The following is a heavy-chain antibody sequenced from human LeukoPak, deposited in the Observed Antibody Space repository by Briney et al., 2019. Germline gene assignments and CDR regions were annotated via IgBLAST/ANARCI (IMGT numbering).Heavy chain of an antibody. CDR2: IIPIFGTA. CDR3: ARKVPNDSSGYYYRGQFDP. J-gene: IGHJ5*02. Sequence: SVKVSCKASGYTLTGYYIHWVRQAPGQGLEWMGWIIPIFGTANYAQKFQGRVTITADKSTSTAYMELSSLRSEDTAVYYCARKVPNDSSGYYYRGQFDPWGQGTLVTVSS. D-gene: IGHD3-22*01. V-gene: IGHV1-69*06. CDR1: GYTLTGYY.